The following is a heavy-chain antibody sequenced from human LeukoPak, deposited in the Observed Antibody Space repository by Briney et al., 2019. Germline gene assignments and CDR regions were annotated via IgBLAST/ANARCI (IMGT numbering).Heavy chain of an antibody. CDR3: ARDFAIVVGATDY. CDR2: IKQDGSEK. V-gene: IGHV3-7*01. J-gene: IGHJ4*02. D-gene: IGHD1-26*01. CDR1: GFTFSSYW. Sequence: GGSLRLSCAASGFTFSSYWMTWVRQAPGKGLEWVANIKQDGSEKFYVDSVKGRFTISRDNAKSSLYLQMNSPRVEDTAVYYCARDFAIVVGATDYWGQGTLVTVSS.